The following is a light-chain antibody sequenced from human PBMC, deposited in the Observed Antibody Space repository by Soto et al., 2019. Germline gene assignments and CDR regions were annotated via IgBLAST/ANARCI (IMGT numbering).Light chain of an antibody. CDR1: NSNIESNY. Sequence: QSVLTQPPSASGTPGQGVNISCSGSNSNIESNYVYWYQQLPGTAPKLLIYRDNERPSGVPDRFSGSKSGTSASLAISGLRSEDEADYYCAAWDDSLSVLFGGGTKLTVL. J-gene: IGLJ2*01. CDR2: RDN. CDR3: AAWDDSLSVL. V-gene: IGLV1-47*01.